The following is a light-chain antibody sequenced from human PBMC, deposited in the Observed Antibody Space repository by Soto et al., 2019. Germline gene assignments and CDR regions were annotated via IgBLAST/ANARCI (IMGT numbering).Light chain of an antibody. J-gene: IGKJ1*01. V-gene: IGKV1-9*01. CDR1: QGISTY. Sequence: DIQLTQSPSFLSASVGDRVTITCRASQGISTYLAWYQQKPGTAPKLLIYAASTLQRGVPSRFSGSGSGTDFTLTISRLEPEDFAVYYCQQYGSLSWTFGQGTKV. CDR2: AAS. CDR3: QQYGSLSWT.